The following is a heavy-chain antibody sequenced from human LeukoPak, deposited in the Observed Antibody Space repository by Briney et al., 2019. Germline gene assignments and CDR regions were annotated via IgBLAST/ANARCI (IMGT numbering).Heavy chain of an antibody. CDR3: AGWISSSWVHYFDY. J-gene: IGHJ4*02. CDR2: IIPIFGTA. Sequence: ASVKVSCKASGGTFSSYAISWVRQAPGQGLEWMGGIIPIFGTANYAQKFQGRVTITTDESTSTAYMELSSLRSEDTAVYYCAGWISSSWVHYFDYWGQGTLVTVSS. D-gene: IGHD6-13*01. CDR1: GGTFSSYA. V-gene: IGHV1-69*05.